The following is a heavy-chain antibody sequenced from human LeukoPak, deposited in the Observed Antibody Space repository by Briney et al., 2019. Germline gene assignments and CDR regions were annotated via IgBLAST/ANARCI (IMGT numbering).Heavy chain of an antibody. CDR1: GYSFTTYY. CDR3: ARVKPSSSGHDY. V-gene: IGHV1-46*03. J-gene: IGHJ4*02. Sequence: ASVKGSCKASGYSFTTYYMHWVRQAPGQGLEWMGIINPSGGGTNYAQKFQDRVTMTRDTSTSTVYMDLSSLRSEDTAVYYCARVKPSSSGHDYWGQGTLLTVSS. CDR2: INPSGGGT. D-gene: IGHD6-19*01.